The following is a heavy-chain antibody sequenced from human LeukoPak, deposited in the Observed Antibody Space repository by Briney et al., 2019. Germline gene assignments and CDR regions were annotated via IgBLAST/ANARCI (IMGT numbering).Heavy chain of an antibody. CDR3: AKGGIGSSPGLDS. V-gene: IGHV3-23*01. CDR1: GFSFSSYA. Sequence: PGGSLRLSCAASGFSFSSYARSWVRQAPGKGLEWVSSIAVSGGGPYYGDSVKGRFTISRDNSKNTVYLQMNSLRAEDTATYSCAKGGIGSSPGLDSWGQGTLVTVSS. J-gene: IGHJ4*02. D-gene: IGHD5-18*01. CDR2: IAVSGGGP.